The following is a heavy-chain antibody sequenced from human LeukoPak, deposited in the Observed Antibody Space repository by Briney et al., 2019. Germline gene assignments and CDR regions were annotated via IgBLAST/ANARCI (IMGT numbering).Heavy chain of an antibody. CDR1: AFSFSNYA. J-gene: IGHJ4*02. Sequence: GGSLRLSCAASAFSFSNYAMYWARQAPGKGLESVSAISASGGNTYYANSVKGRFTISRDNSKNTLFLQMNSLRAEDTAVYYCAKTRPLDSSSWSHGDYWGQGTLVTVSS. CDR2: ISASGGNT. D-gene: IGHD6-13*01. V-gene: IGHV3-23*01. CDR3: AKTRPLDSSSWSHGDY.